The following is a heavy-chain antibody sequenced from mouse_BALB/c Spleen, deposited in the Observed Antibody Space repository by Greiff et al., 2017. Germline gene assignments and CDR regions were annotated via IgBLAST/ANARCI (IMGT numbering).Heavy chain of an antibody. D-gene: IGHD1-2*01. CDR2: IDPFNGGT. V-gene: IGHV1S135*01. J-gene: IGHJ1*01. Sequence: VQLQQSGPELMKPGASVKISCKASGYSFTSYYMHWVKQSHGKSLEWIGYIDPFNGGTSYNQKFKGKATLTVDKSSSTAYMHLSSLTSEDSAVYYCARSGTAYFDVWGAGTTVTVSS. CDR3: ARSGTAYFDV. CDR1: GYSFTSYY.